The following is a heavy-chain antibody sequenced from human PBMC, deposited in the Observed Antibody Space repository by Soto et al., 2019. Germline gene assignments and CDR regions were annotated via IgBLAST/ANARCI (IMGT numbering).Heavy chain of an antibody. CDR1: GGSVSTYY. D-gene: IGHD3-3*01. CDR3: ARDGVGPFDY. J-gene: IGHJ4*02. CDR2: TSYSGNT. Sequence: QVQLLESGPGLLKPSETLSLTCTISGGSVSTYYWSWIRQPAGKALEWIGLTSYSGNTNYNPSLKSRVAMAVYTSKNQFSLTLTSVTAADTAVYYCARDGVGPFDYWGQGTLVTVSS. V-gene: IGHV4-59*02.